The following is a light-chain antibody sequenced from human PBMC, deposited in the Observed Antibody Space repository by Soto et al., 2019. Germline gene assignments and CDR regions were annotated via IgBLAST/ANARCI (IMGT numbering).Light chain of an antibody. CDR2: GAS. J-gene: IGKJ3*01. CDR1: QSVSSN. Sequence: EIVMTQSPATLSVSPGERATLSCRASQSVSSNLAWYQQKPGQAPRLLIYGASTSATGIPARFSGSGSGTEFTLTISSQQSEDFAVYYCQQYNNWPFTFGPGTKVDIK. CDR3: QQYNNWPFT. V-gene: IGKV3-15*01.